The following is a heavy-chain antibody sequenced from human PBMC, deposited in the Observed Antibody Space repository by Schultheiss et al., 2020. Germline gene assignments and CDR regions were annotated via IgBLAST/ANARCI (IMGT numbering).Heavy chain of an antibody. J-gene: IGHJ3*02. V-gene: IGHV1-18*04. D-gene: IGHD2-8*01. CDR3: ALGYCTNGVCLAFDI. Sequence: ASVKASCKASGYTFTGYYMHWVRQAPGQGLEWMGWISAYNGNTNYAQKLQGRVTITADKSTSTAYMELSSLRSEDTAVYYCALGYCTNGVCLAFDIWGQGTMVTVSS. CDR2: ISAYNGNT. CDR1: GYTFTGYY.